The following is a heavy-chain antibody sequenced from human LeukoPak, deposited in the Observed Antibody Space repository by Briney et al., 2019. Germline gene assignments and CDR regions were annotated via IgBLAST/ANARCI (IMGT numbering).Heavy chain of an antibody. J-gene: IGHJ5*02. D-gene: IGHD2-15*01. V-gene: IGHV1-18*01. CDR1: GYTFTSYG. CDR2: ISAYNGNT. Sequence: ASVKVSCKASGYTFTSYGISWVRQAPGQGLEWMGWISAYNGNTNYAQELQGRVTMTTDTSTSTAYMELRSLRSDDTAVYYCARDGYCSGGSCYSYNWFDPWGQGTLVTVSS. CDR3: ARDGYCSGGSCYSYNWFDP.